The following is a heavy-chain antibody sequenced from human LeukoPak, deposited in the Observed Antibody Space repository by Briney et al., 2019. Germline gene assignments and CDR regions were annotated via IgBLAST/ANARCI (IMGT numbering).Heavy chain of an antibody. J-gene: IGHJ4*02. Sequence: QLGGPLRLSCAASGFTFTSYWMSWVRQAPGKGLEWVANIKQDGSEKYYVDSVMCRFSITSDNTKNSLYLQMNSLRAEDTAVYYCARDQYYYDSSGYYYYFDYWGRGTLDPVSS. CDR3: ARDQYYYDSSGYYYYFDY. D-gene: IGHD3-22*01. CDR2: IKQDGSEK. V-gene: IGHV3-7*04. CDR1: GFTFTSYW.